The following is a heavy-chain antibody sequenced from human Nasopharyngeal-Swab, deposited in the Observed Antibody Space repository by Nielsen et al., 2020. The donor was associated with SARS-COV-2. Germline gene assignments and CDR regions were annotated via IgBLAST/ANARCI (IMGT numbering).Heavy chain of an antibody. CDR1: GIAVSSSY. J-gene: IGHJ4*02. CDR3: VKHQGSSSDQ. V-gene: IGHV3-74*01. CDR2: VNQDGSRT. Sequence: GESLKISCAPSGIAVSSSYMSWVRQAPGKGLVWVSRVNQDGSRTDYADSVRGRFTISRDNAKNTLYLQMNSLRVEDTAAYYCVKHQGSSSDQWGQGTLVTVSS.